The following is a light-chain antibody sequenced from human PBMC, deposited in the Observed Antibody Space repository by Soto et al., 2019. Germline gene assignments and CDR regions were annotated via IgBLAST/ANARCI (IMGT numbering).Light chain of an antibody. CDR1: QSVNSN. J-gene: IGKJ4*01. Sequence: EIVMTQSPATLSVSPGERATLSCRASQSVNSNLAWYQQKPGQAPRILIYGASTRATAIPARFSGSGSGSEFTLTISSLQSEDFALYYCQQYNDWPRTFGGGTKVEIK. CDR2: GAS. CDR3: QQYNDWPRT. V-gene: IGKV3-15*01.